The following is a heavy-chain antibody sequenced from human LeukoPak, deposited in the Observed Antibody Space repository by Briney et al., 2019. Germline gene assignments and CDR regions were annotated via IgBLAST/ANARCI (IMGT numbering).Heavy chain of an antibody. J-gene: IGHJ2*01. V-gene: IGHV3-21*04. D-gene: IGHD3-9*01. CDR1: GFTFSSSS. CDR2: ISPSSSYI. Sequence: GGSLRLSCAASGFTFSSSSMNWVRQAPGKGLEFVSSISPSSSYIYYADSVKGRFTISRDNSKNTLYLQMNSLRAEDTAVYYCAKDPKPLFDWSWWYFDLWGRGTLVTVSS. CDR3: AKDPKPLFDWSWWYFDL.